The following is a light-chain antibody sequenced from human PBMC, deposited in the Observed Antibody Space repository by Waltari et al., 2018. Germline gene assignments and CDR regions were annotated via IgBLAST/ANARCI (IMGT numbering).Light chain of an antibody. J-gene: IGLJ2*01. CDR2: DVS. V-gene: IGLV2-14*03. CDR3: SSYTSSGSNVL. Sequence: QSALTQPASVSGSPGQSITISCTGTSSDVGAYDFVSWYQHHPGKAPKLIIYDVSLPHSGVSNRFSGSKSGNMASLTISGLQAEDETDYYCSSYTSSGSNVLFGGGTKLTVL. CDR1: SSDVGAYDF.